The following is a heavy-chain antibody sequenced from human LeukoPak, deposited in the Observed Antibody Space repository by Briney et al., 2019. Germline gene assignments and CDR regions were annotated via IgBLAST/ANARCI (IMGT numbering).Heavy chain of an antibody. D-gene: IGHD6-13*01. V-gene: IGHV4-39*01. CDR1: GASFSSSTYY. J-gene: IGHJ4*02. Sequence: PSETLSLTCTVSGASFSSSTYYWGWIRQPPGKGLEWIGSLYYSGSTYYNPSLKSRVTMSVDTSKNQFSLKLSSVTAADTAVYYWARHAGGISATGTRPFDYWGQGTLVTVSS. CDR2: LYYSGST. CDR3: ARHAGGISATGTRPFDY.